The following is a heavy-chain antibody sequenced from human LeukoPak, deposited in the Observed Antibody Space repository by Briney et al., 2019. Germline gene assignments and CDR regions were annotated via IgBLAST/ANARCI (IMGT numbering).Heavy chain of an antibody. V-gene: IGHV5-51*01. D-gene: IGHD2/OR15-2a*01. CDR3: ARHPNNNYDDTTTYTY. J-gene: IGHJ4*02. CDR2: IYPGDSDT. CDR1: GYSFTTYW. Sequence: GESLKISCKGSGYSFTTYWIGWVRQMPGKGLEWMAIIYPGDSDTRYSPSFQGQVTFSADKSISTAYLQWSSLKASDTAMYYCARHPNNNYDDTTTYTYWGQGTLVTVSS.